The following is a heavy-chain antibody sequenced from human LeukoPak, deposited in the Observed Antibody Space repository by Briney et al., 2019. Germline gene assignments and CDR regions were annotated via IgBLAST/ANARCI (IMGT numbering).Heavy chain of an antibody. J-gene: IGHJ6*02. Sequence: PGESLRLSCAASGFTFSSYAMSWVRQAPGKGLEWVTAISDSGGSTDYVDSVKGRFTISRDNAKNTLYLQMNSLRAEDTAVYYCRKDYYGMDVWGQGTTVTVSS. V-gene: IGHV3-23*01. CDR2: ISDSGGST. CDR3: RKDYYGMDV. CDR1: GFTFSSYA.